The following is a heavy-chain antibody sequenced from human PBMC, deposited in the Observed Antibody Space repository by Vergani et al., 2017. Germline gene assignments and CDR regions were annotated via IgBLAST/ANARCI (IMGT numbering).Heavy chain of an antibody. CDR1: GFTFSRYA. Sequence: EVQLLESGGGLVQPGGSLRLSCAASGFTFSRYAMSWVRHAPGKELECVSAISGSGGSTFYADYVKGWFTISRDNSKNPMYLQMNSLRAEDTAVYYCAKDQRGYSSSWYGDFDYWGQGTLVTVSS. V-gene: IGHV3-23*01. D-gene: IGHD6-13*01. CDR2: ISGSGGST. CDR3: AKDQRGYSSSWYGDFDY. J-gene: IGHJ4*02.